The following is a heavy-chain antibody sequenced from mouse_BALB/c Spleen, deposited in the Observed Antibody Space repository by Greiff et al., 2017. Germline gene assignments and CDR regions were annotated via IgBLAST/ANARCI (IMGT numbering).Heavy chain of an antibody. CDR1: GFTFSSYA. V-gene: IGHV5-6-5*01. D-gene: IGHD1-2*01. J-gene: IGHJ1*01. CDR3: ARAHYYGYWYFDV. Sequence: EVQVVESGGGLVKPGGSLKLSCAASGFTFSSYAMSWVRQTPEKRLEWVASISSGGSTYYPDSVKGRFTISRDNARNILYLQMSSLRSEDTAMYYCARAHYYGYWYFDVWGAGTTVTVSS. CDR2: ISSGGST.